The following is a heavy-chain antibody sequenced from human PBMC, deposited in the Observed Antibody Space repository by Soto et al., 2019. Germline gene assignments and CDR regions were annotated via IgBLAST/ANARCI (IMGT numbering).Heavy chain of an antibody. CDR1: GYTFTSYG. CDR3: AREWLRFHNWFDP. Sequence: AVVKVACKASGYTFTSYGISWVRQAPGQGLEWMGWISAYNGNTNYAQKLQGRVTMTTNTSTSTAYMELRSLRSDDTAVYYCAREWLRFHNWFDPWGQGTLVTVSS. CDR2: ISAYNGNT. D-gene: IGHD5-12*01. V-gene: IGHV1-18*01. J-gene: IGHJ5*02.